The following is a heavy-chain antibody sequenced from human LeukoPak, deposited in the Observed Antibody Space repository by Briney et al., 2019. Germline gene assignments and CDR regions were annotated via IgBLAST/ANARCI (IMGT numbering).Heavy chain of an antibody. Sequence: SETLSLTCAVYGGSFSGYYWSWIRQPPGKGLEWICEINHSGSTNYNPSLKSRVTISVDTSKNQFSLKLSSVTAADTAVYYCARREGPRTYYDFWSGYYLYWGQGTLVTVSS. V-gene: IGHV4-34*01. J-gene: IGHJ4*02. CDR2: INHSGST. CDR3: ARREGPRTYYDFWSGYYLY. CDR1: GGSFSGYY. D-gene: IGHD3-3*01.